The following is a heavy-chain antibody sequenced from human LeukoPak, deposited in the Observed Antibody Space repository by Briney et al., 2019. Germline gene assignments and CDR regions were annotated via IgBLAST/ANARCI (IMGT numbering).Heavy chain of an antibody. CDR1: GFTFSSYW. Sequence: GGSLRLSCAASGFTFSSYWMHWVPHAPGKGLVWVSRITSADGSTSYADSVKGRFTISRDNAKNTLYLQMNSLRAEDTAVYYCARGRPNYYFDYWGQGTLVTVSS. CDR2: ITSADGST. CDR3: ARGRPNYYFDY. J-gene: IGHJ4*02. V-gene: IGHV3-74*01. D-gene: IGHD1-1*01.